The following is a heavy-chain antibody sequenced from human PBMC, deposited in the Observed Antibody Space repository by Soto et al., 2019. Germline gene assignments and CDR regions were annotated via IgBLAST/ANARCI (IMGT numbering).Heavy chain of an antibody. CDR3: ARDRATYDDGSGSADY. D-gene: IGHD3-10*01. Sequence: EVQLVESGGGLVQPGGSLRLSCAASGFTFSSYWMTWVRQAPGKGLEWVANIKQDGSEKYYVDSGKGRFTISRDNAKNSLYLQMNTLRAEDTAGYYCARDRATYDDGSGSADYWGQGALVTVSS. V-gene: IGHV3-7*04. CDR2: IKQDGSEK. CDR1: GFTFSSYW. J-gene: IGHJ4*02.